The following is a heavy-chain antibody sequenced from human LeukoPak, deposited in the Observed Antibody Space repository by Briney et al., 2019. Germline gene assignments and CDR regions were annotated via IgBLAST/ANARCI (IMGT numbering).Heavy chain of an antibody. J-gene: IGHJ4*02. V-gene: IGHV4-34*01. CDR1: GGSFSGYY. D-gene: IGHD3-16*01. CDR3: ARVFVWRPRWGSGSYYFDY. CDR2: INHSGST. Sequence: SETLSLTCAVYGGSFSGYYWSWIRQPPGKGLEWIGEINHSGSTNYNPSLKSRVTISVDTSKNQFSLKLSSVTAADTAVYHCARVFVWRPRWGSGSYYFDYWGQGTLVTVSS.